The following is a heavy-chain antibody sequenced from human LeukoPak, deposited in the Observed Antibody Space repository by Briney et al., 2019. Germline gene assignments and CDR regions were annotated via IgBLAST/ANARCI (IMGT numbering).Heavy chain of an antibody. CDR2: IYHSGST. J-gene: IGHJ5*02. CDR1: GYSISSGYY. D-gene: IGHD3-22*01. V-gene: IGHV4-38-2*02. CDR3: ARAPDYYDSSGITDWFDP. Sequence: SETLSLTCTVSGYSISSGYYWGWIRQPPGKGLEWIGSIYHSGSTYYNPSLKSRVTISVDTSKNQFSLKLSSVTAADTAVYYCARAPDYYDSSGITDWFDPWGQGTLVTVSS.